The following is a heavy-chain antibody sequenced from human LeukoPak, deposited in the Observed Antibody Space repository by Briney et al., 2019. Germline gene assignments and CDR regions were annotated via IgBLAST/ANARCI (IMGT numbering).Heavy chain of an antibody. D-gene: IGHD2-2*01. V-gene: IGHV3-7*01. CDR1: GFTFSGYG. Sequence: PGGSLRLSCAASGFTFSGYGMHWVRQAPGKGLEWVANITQDGSEKYYVDSVKGRFTISRDNAKNSLYLQMNSLRAEDTAVYYCAREMASYIVVVPAASDYWGQGTLVTVSS. CDR2: ITQDGSEK. J-gene: IGHJ4*02. CDR3: AREMASYIVVVPAASDY.